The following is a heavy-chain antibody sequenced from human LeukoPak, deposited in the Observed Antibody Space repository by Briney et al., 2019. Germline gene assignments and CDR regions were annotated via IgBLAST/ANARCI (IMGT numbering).Heavy chain of an antibody. J-gene: IGHJ4*02. CDR2: ISGSGGST. CDR1: GFTFSSYG. D-gene: IGHD2-2*01. V-gene: IGHV3-23*01. Sequence: GGSLRLSCAASGFTFSSYGMSWVRQAPGKGLEWVSAISGSGGSTYYADSVKGRCTISRDNSKNTLYLQMNSLRAEDTAVYYCAKAVVIVPTATPFDYWGQGTLVTVSS. CDR3: AKAVVIVPTATPFDY.